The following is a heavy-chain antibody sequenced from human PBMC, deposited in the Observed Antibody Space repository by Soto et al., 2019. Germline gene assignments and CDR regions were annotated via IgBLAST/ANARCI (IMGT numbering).Heavy chain of an antibody. D-gene: IGHD1-26*01. CDR2: IYPGDSDT. Sequence: PGESLKISCKGSGYSFTSYWIGWVRQMPGKGLEWMGIIYPGDSDTRYSPSFQGQVTISADKSISTAYLQWSSLKASDTAMYYCARHREGFYYYYYGMDVWGQGTTVTVS. V-gene: IGHV5-51*01. CDR1: GYSFTSYW. CDR3: ARHREGFYYYYYGMDV. J-gene: IGHJ6*02.